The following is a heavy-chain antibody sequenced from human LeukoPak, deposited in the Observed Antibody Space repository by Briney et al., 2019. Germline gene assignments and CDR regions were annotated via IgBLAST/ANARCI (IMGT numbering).Heavy chain of an antibody. V-gene: IGHV3-74*01. D-gene: IGHD4-17*01. Sequence: QTGESLGLSCAASGFIFSSYWMHWVRHAPAKGLAWVSRINTYGSSTSYADSVKGRFTISGDNSNNTLYLQMKSLVAEEKAAYYCARYTVTTKAFEYWGQGNMVTVSS. CDR3: ARYTVTTKAFEY. CDR1: GFIFSSYW. CDR2: INTYGSST. J-gene: IGHJ4*02.